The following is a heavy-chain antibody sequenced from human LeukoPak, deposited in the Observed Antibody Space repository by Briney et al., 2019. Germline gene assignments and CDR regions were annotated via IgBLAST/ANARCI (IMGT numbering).Heavy chain of an antibody. CDR2: IYSGGNT. CDR3: ARRVTTGSYFDL. D-gene: IGHD4-17*01. V-gene: IGHV3-66*01. CDR1: GFTVSSSY. Sequence: GGSLRLSCAVSGFTVSSSYMSWVRQAPGKGLEWVSFIYSGGNTYYTDSVKGRFTISRDNSKNTLYLQMNSLRAEDTAVYYRARRVTTGSYFDLGARGPRFTVPS. J-gene: IGHJ2*01.